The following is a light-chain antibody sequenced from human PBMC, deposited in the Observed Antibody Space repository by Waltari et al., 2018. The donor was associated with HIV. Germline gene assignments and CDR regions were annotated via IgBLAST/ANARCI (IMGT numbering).Light chain of an antibody. CDR1: QRVSSNF. V-gene: IGKV3-20*01. Sequence: EIVLTQSPGTLSLSPGERATLSCRASQRVSSNFLAWFQQRPGHTPKLLIYGASRRATGSPDRFSGSGSGTDFTLTISRVEPEEFAVYYCQQYGDSPYTFGQGTKLEIK. CDR2: GAS. J-gene: IGKJ2*01. CDR3: QQYGDSPYT.